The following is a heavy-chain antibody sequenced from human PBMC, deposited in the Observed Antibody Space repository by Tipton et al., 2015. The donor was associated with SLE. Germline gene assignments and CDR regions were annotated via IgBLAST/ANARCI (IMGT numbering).Heavy chain of an antibody. Sequence: TLSLTCTVSGASISDHYWTWIRQPPGKGLEWIGHSSGSATYNPSLKSRVTISVDTSKNQFSLKMTSVTAADTAVYYCARENVAADGALDVWGQGTMVTVSS. CDR2: SSGSA. J-gene: IGHJ3*01. CDR1: GASISDHY. V-gene: IGHV4-4*08. CDR3: ARENVAADGALDV. D-gene: IGHD6-13*01.